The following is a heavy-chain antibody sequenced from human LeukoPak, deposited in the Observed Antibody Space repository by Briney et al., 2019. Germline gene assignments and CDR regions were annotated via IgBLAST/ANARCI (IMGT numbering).Heavy chain of an antibody. Sequence: PGGSLRLSCAASGFTFSSYSMNWVRQAPGKGLEWASYISSSSSTIYYADSVKGRFTISRDNAKNSLYLQMNSLRAEDTAVYYCARDDGDYVFDYWGQGTLVTVSS. J-gene: IGHJ4*02. CDR2: ISSSSSTI. CDR3: ARDDGDYVFDY. CDR1: GFTFSSYS. D-gene: IGHD4-17*01. V-gene: IGHV3-48*01.